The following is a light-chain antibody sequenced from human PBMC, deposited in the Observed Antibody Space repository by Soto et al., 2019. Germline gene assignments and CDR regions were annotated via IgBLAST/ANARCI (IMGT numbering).Light chain of an antibody. J-gene: IGKJ1*01. CDR2: GAS. Sequence: DIVMTQSPATLSVSPGERATLSCRASQSVSSNLAWYQQKPGQAPRLLIYGASARATGIPARFSGSGSGTEFTLTISSLQSEDFAVYYCQQYNNWRGTFGQGTKV. CDR1: QSVSSN. CDR3: QQYNNWRGT. V-gene: IGKV3-15*01.